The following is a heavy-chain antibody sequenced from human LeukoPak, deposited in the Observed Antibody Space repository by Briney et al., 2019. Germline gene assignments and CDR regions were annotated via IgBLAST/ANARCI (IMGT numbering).Heavy chain of an antibody. D-gene: IGHD2/OR15-2a*01. CDR1: GFTFSSYE. Sequence: GGSLRLSCAASGFTFSSYEMNGLRQAPGKGLDWVSYISSSGSTIKSADSVKGRFIMSSANAKNSLQMQMNSLRAEDTAVYYCARDTGPTFPFDYWGQGTLVTVSS. V-gene: IGHV3-48*03. J-gene: IGHJ4*02. CDR3: ARDTGPTFPFDY. CDR2: ISSSGSTI.